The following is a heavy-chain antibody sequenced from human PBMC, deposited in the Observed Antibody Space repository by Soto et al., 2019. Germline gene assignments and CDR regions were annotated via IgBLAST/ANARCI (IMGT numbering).Heavy chain of an antibody. CDR1: GYNFPTFW. J-gene: IGHJ4*02. Sequence: SLNLSRTGSGYNFPTFWLGCVRHIPGKGLEWMGIIYPGDSETKYSPDFEGQVTISADRSTNTAYLQWRSLRASDTAMYYCARLGFPGAIYFDSWGLGTLVTASS. V-gene: IGHV5-51*01. CDR2: IYPGDSET. CDR3: ARLGFPGAIYFDS.